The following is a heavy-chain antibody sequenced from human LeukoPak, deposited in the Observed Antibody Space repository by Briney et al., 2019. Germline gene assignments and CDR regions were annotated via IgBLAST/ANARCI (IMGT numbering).Heavy chain of an antibody. J-gene: IGHJ5*02. CDR1: GYTFTSYG. D-gene: IGHD2-2*01. CDR3: ARGLGYCSSTSCYLGWFDP. V-gene: IGHV1-18*01. CDR2: ISAYNGNT. Sequence: GASVKVSCKASGYTFTSYGISWVRQAPGQGLEWMGWISAYNGNTNYAQKLQGRVTMTTDTSTSTAYMELRSLRSDDTAVYYCARGLGYCSSTSCYLGWFDPWGQGTPVTVSS.